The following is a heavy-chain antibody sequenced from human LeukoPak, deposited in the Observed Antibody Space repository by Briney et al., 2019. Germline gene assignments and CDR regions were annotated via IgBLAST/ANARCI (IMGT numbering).Heavy chain of an antibody. V-gene: IGHV4-34*01. J-gene: IGHJ5*02. CDR2: INHSGST. D-gene: IGHD6-13*01. CDR1: GGSFSGYY. CDR3: ARRLRQQLVQYNWFDP. Sequence: PSETLSLTCAVYGGSFSGYYWSWIRQPPGKGLEWMGEINHSGSTNYNPSLKSRVTISVDTSKTQFSLKLSSVTAADTAVYYCARRLRQQLVQYNWFDPWGQGTLVTVSS.